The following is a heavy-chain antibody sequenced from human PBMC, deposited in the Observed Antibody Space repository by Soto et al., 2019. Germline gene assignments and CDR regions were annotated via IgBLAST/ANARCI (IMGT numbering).Heavy chain of an antibody. CDR2: IDAGNGDT. V-gene: IGHV1-3*01. CDR1: GLTSVYYL. J-gene: IGHJ4*02. D-gene: IGHD7-27*01. Sequence: QVQLVQSGAEVKRPGASVKASCRTSGLTSVYYLIHWVRQAPGQRLEWMGWIDAGNGDTRLSQSFQGRVTFTRDTSASTAYMELNTLRSEDTAVYYCARGVQVVTGLFDYWGQGTLVTVSS. CDR3: ARGVQVVTGLFDY.